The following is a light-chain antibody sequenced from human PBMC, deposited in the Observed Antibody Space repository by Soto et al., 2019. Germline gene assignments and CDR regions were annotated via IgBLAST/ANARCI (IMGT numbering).Light chain of an antibody. Sequence: IQMTQSPSSVSASVGDRVTITCQASQGISSLLAWYQKKPGKAPNLLIYAASSLQSGVPSRFSGSESGTDFTLTISSLQPEDGAMYFCQQANSFPITFGQGTRLEIK. CDR1: QGISSL. CDR2: AAS. CDR3: QQANSFPIT. J-gene: IGKJ5*01. V-gene: IGKV1-12*01.